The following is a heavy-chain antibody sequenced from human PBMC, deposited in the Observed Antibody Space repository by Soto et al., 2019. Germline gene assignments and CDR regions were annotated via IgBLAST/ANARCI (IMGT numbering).Heavy chain of an antibody. CDR2: INAGNGNT. CDR1: GYTFTSYA. D-gene: IGHD3-3*01. CDR3: ARDYQGNYDFWSGYYGGHFDY. V-gene: IGHV1-3*01. J-gene: IGHJ4*02. Sequence: QVQLVQSGAEVKKPGASVKVSCKASGYTFTSYAMHWVRQAPGQRLEWMGWINAGNGNTKYSQKFQGRVTITRDTSASTAYMELSSLRSEDTAVYYCARDYQGNYDFWSGYYGGHFDYWGQGTLVTVSS.